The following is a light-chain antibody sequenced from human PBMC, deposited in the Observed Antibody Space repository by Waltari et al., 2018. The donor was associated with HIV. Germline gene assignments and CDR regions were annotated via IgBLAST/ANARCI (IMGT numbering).Light chain of an antibody. J-gene: IGKJ2*01. Sequence: DIQMTQSPSSLSASVGDRVTITCRASQTISTYLNWYQQKPGKAPKVLIYAASSLQSGVPSRFSGSGSGTDFTLTITSLQPEDSATYYCQQSYSTPDTFGQGTKLEIE. CDR2: AAS. V-gene: IGKV1-39*01. CDR3: QQSYSTPDT. CDR1: QTISTY.